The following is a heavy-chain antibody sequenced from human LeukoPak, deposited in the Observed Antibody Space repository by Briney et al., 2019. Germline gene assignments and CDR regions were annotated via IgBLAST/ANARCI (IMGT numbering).Heavy chain of an antibody. CDR1: GYTFTSYS. Sequence: ASVKVSCKASGYTFTSYSIHWVRQAPGQRLEWLGWTNVGNGNTKYSQRFQGGVTITSDTSASTAYMELSSLRSEDTAVYYCARGWVDYWGQGTLVTVSS. CDR3: ARGWVDY. CDR2: TNVGNGNT. V-gene: IGHV1-3*01. D-gene: IGHD6-13*01. J-gene: IGHJ4*02.